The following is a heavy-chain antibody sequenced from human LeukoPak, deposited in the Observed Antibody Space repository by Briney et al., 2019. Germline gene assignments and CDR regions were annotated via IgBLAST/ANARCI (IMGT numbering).Heavy chain of an antibody. CDR2: IYDSRTI. CDR3: ARHDGRSGGTMGALDS. V-gene: IGHV4-39*01. CDR1: GGSISSGSHH. Sequence: PSETLSLTCTVSGGSISSGSHHWGWFRQSPGKGLEWIGSIYDSRTIYYNPSLNSRVTISAVTSKNQFSLQLNSVAAADTAVYYCARHDGRSGGTMGALDSWGQGSLVTVSS. J-gene: IGHJ4*02. D-gene: IGHD4-23*01.